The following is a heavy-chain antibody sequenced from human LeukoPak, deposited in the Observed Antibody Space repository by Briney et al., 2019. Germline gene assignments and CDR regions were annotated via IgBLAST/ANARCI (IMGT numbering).Heavy chain of an antibody. CDR1: GGSFSGYY. CDR2: INHSGGT. V-gene: IGHV4-34*01. D-gene: IGHD6-6*01. Sequence: SETLSLTCAVYGGSFSGYYWSWIRQPPGKGLEWIGEINHSGGTNYNPSLKSRVTISVDTSKNQFSLKLSSVTAADTAVYYCARGSSSSSYYYYGMDVWGQGTTVTVSS. J-gene: IGHJ6*02. CDR3: ARGSSSSSYYYYGMDV.